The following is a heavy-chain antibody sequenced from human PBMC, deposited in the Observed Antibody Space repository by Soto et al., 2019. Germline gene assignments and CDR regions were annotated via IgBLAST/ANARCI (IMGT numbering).Heavy chain of an antibody. D-gene: IGHD2-15*01. J-gene: IGHJ3*02. CDR3: ARARCSGGSCFSDAFDI. Sequence: ASVKVSGKASGYTFTGYYMHWVRQAPGQGLEWMGWINPNSGGTNYAQKFQGRVTMTRDTSISTAYMELSRLRSDDTAVYYCARARCSGGSCFSDAFDIWGQGTMVTVSS. V-gene: IGHV1-2*02. CDR1: GYTFTGYY. CDR2: INPNSGGT.